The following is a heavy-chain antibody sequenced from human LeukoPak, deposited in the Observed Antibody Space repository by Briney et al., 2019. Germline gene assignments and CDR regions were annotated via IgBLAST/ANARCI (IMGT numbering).Heavy chain of an antibody. J-gene: IGHJ4*02. D-gene: IGHD3-16*01. CDR3: ARDVLGGFNY. Sequence: ASVKVSFKASGYTFTGYYIHWVRQAPGQGLEWMGWINPNNGGTNYAQKFQGRVTMTRDTSINTAYMELSSLKSDDTAVYYCARDVLGGFNYWGQGTLVSVSS. V-gene: IGHV1-2*02. CDR2: INPNNGGT. CDR1: GYTFTGYY.